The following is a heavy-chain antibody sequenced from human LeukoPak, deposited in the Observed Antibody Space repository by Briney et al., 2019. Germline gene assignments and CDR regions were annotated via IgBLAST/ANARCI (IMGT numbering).Heavy chain of an antibody. CDR2: ILYSGST. CDR3: ARDSGIAATGTGVHYYYGMDV. Sequence: SETLSLTCTVSGGSISSYYWSWIRQPPGKGLEWIGYILYSGSTNYNPSLTSRVTISVDTSKNQFSLKLSSVTAADTAVYYCARDSGIAATGTGVHYYYGMDVWGQGTTVTVSS. CDR1: GGSISSYY. D-gene: IGHD6-13*01. J-gene: IGHJ6*02. V-gene: IGHV4-59*01.